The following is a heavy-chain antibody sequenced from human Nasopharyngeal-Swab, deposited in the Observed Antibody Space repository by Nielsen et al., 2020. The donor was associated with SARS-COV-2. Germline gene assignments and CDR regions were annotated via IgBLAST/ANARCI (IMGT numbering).Heavy chain of an antibody. CDR3: ARDSEPPGGFDY. D-gene: IGHD4-23*01. V-gene: IGHV1-18*01. CDR2: ISAYNGNT. Sequence: ASVKVPCKASGYTLTSYGISRVRQAPGQGLEWMGWISAYNGNTNYAQKLQGRVTMTTDTSTSTAYMELRSLRSDDTAVYYCARDSEPPGGFDYWGQGTLVTVSS. J-gene: IGHJ4*02. CDR1: GYTLTSYG.